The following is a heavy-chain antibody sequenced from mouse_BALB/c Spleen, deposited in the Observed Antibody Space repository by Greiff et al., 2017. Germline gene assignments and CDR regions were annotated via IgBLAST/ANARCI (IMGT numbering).Heavy chain of an antibody. V-gene: IGHV1-63*01. CDR1: GYAFTNYW. J-gene: IGHJ4*01. D-gene: IGHD1-2*01. Sequence: QVQLQQSGAELVRPGTSVKISCKASGYAFTNYWLGWVKQRPGHGLEWIGDIYPGSGNTYYNEKFKGKATLTADKSSSTAYMQLSSLTSEDSAVYFCARTLTTATIYYAMDYWGQGTSVTVSS. CDR3: ARTLTTATIYYAMDY. CDR2: IYPGSGNT.